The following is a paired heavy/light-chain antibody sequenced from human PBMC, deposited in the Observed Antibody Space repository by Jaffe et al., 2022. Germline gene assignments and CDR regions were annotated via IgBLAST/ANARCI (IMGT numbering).Light chain of an antibody. CDR3: QQYNNWPSPT. Sequence: EIVMTQSPATLSVSPGERATLSCRASQSVSSNLAWYQQKPGQAPRLLIYGASTRATGIPARFSGSGSGTEFTLTISSLQSEDFAVYYCQQYNNWPSPTFGQGTRLEIK. CDR2: GAS. V-gene: IGKV3-15*01. CDR1: QSVSSN. J-gene: IGKJ5*01.
Heavy chain of an antibody. D-gene: IGHD1-1*01. Sequence: EVQLVESGGGLVQPGGSLRLSCAASGFTFSSYEMNWVRQAPGKGLEWVSYISSSGSTIYYADSVKGRFTISRDNAKNSLYLQMNSLRAEDTAVYYCARENEPRNINRADSTFDYWGQGTLVTVSS. CDR1: GFTFSSYE. V-gene: IGHV3-48*03. CDR3: ARENEPRNINRADSTFDY. J-gene: IGHJ4*02. CDR2: ISSSGSTI.